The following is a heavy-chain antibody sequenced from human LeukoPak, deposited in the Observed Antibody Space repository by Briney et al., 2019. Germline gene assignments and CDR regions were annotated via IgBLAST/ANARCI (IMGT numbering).Heavy chain of an antibody. J-gene: IGHJ5*02. D-gene: IGHD2-2*01. Sequence: PGGSLRLSCAASGFTFSSYAMNWVRQAPGKGLEWVSVISGGGGSTYYADSVKGRFTISRDNSKNTLYLQMNSLRADDTAVYYCAGSPTAINGYFDPWGQGTLVTVSS. CDR1: GFTFSSYA. V-gene: IGHV3-23*01. CDR2: ISGGGGST. CDR3: AGSPTAINGYFDP.